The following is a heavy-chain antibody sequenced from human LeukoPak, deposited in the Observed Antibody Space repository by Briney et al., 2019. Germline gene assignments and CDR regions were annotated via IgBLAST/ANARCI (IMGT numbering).Heavy chain of an antibody. CDR1: GYTFTSYY. Sequence: ASVKVSCKASGYTFTSYYMHWVRQAPGQGLEWMGIINPSGGSTSYAQKFQGRVTMTRDTSTSTVYMELSSPRSEDTAVYYCASPGTGAGGYFDYWGQGTLVTVSS. J-gene: IGHJ4*02. CDR3: ASPGTGAGGYFDY. V-gene: IGHV1-46*01. CDR2: INPSGGST. D-gene: IGHD3-10*01.